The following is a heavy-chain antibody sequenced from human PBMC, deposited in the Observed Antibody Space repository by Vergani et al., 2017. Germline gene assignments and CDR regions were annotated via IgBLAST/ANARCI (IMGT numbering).Heavy chain of an antibody. J-gene: IGHJ6*03. D-gene: IGHD2-2*02. CDR2: ISAYNGNT. CDR3: ARVXIVVVPAAIGYYYYMDV. CDR1: GYTFTSYG. V-gene: IGHV1-18*01. Sequence: QVQLVQSGAEVKKPGASVKVSCKASGYTFTSYGISWVRQAPGQGLEWMGWISAYNGNTNYAQKLKGRVTMTTETSTSTAYMELRSLISDDTAVYYCARVXIVVVPAAIGYYYYMDVWGKGTTVTVSS.